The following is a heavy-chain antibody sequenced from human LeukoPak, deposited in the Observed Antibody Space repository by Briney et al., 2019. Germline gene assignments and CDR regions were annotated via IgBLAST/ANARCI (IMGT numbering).Heavy chain of an antibody. CDR1: GGSISGGSHY. D-gene: IGHD6-19*01. Sequence: PSETLSLTCTVSGGSISGGSHYWGWIRQPPGKGLEWIGNIHYSGNTYYNLPLKSRVTISIDTSKNQFSLTLSSATAADTAIYYCACKLTAVAGYFDCWGQGTLVTVSS. CDR2: IHYSGNT. CDR3: ACKLTAVAGYFDC. V-gene: IGHV4-39*07. J-gene: IGHJ4*02.